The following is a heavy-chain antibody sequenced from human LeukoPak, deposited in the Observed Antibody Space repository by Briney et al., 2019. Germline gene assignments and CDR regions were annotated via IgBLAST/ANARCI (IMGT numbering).Heavy chain of an antibody. D-gene: IGHD3-10*01. Sequence: SETLSLTCAVYGGSFSGYYWSWIRQPPGKGLEWIGEINHSGSTNYNPSLKSRVTISVDTSKNQFSLKLSSVTAADTAVYYCARGRGAILWFGELSYYFDYWGQGTLVTVSS. CDR1: GGSFSGYY. CDR3: ARGRGAILWFGELSYYFDY. V-gene: IGHV4-34*01. CDR2: INHSGST. J-gene: IGHJ4*02.